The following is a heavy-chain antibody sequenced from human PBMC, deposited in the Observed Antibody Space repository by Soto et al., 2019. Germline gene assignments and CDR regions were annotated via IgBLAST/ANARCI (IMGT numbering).Heavy chain of an antibody. D-gene: IGHD3-16*01. CDR1: GGSISSGGYY. J-gene: IGHJ4*02. CDR3: AVMITFGGVDY. CDR2: IYYSGST. V-gene: IGHV4-31*03. Sequence: SESLSLTCTVSGGSISSGGYYWRWIRQHPGKGLEWIGYIYYSGSTYYNPSLKSRVTISVDTSKNQFSLKLSSVTAADTAVYYCAVMITFGGVDYWGQGTLVTV.